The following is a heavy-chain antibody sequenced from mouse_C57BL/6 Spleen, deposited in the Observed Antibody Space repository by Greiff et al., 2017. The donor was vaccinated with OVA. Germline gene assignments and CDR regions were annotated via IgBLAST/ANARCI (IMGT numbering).Heavy chain of an antibody. CDR3: ARKGGCDDWYFDV. J-gene: IGHJ1*03. V-gene: IGHV1-55*01. CDR2: IYPGSGST. Sequence: QVQLQQPGAELVKPGDSVKMSCKASGYTFTSYWITWVKQRPGQGLEWIGDIYPGSGSTNYNEKFKSKATLTVDTSSSTAYMQLSILTSEDSAVYYCARKGGCDDWYFDVWGTGTTVTVSS. CDR1: GYTFTSYW. D-gene: IGHD3-3*01.